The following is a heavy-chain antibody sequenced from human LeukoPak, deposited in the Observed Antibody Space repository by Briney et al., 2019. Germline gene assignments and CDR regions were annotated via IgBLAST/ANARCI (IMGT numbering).Heavy chain of an antibody. V-gene: IGHV1-2*02. CDR3: ARGYGRGGSGSYYGVRYYYYYMDV. D-gene: IGHD3-10*01. J-gene: IGHJ6*03. CDR2: INPNSGGT. Sequence: GASVKVSCKASGYTFTGYYMHWVRQAPGQGLEWMGWINPNSGGTNYAQKFQGRVTMTRDTSISTAYMELSRLRSDDTAVYYCARGYGRGGSGSYYGVRYYYYYMDVWGKGTTVTVSS. CDR1: GYTFTGYY.